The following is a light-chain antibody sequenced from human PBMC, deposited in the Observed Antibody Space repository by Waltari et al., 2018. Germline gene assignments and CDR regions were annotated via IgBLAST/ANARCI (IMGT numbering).Light chain of an antibody. CDR2: GAS. J-gene: IGKJ2*02. CDR3: QQYGSSPRT. CDR1: QSVSSNY. Sequence: EIVLTQSPGTLSLSPGERATLSCRVSQSVSSNYIAWYQQKPGQAPRLLIYGASTRATGIPDRFSGSGSGTDFTLTISRLEPEDFAVYYCQQYGSSPRTFGQGTKLEIK. V-gene: IGKV3-20*01.